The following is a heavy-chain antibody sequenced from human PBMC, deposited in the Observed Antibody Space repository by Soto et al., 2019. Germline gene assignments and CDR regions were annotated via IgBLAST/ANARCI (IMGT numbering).Heavy chain of an antibody. D-gene: IGHD6-19*01. J-gene: IGHJ3*02. V-gene: IGHV4-34*01. CDR2: INHSGST. Sequence: SETLSLTCAVYGGSFSGYYWSWIRQPPGKGLEWIGEINHSGSTNYNPSLKSRVTISVDTSKNQFSLKLSSVTAADTAVYYCARRVGRYSSGWKYAFDIWGQGTMVTVSS. CDR3: ARRVGRYSSGWKYAFDI. CDR1: GGSFSGYY.